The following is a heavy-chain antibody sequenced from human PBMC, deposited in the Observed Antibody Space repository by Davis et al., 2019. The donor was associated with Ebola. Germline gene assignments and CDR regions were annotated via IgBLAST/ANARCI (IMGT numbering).Heavy chain of an antibody. Sequence: HSQTLSLTCAISGDSVSTAGWNWIRQSPSRGLEWLGRTYYNSKWYSDYAVSVKSRISINPDTSKNQFSLHLKSVTPEDTAVYYCARGWLRTSFDYWGQGTLVTVSS. J-gene: IGHJ4*02. CDR1: GDSVSTAG. V-gene: IGHV6-1*01. CDR2: TYYNSKWYS. CDR3: ARGWLRTSFDY. D-gene: IGHD6-19*01.